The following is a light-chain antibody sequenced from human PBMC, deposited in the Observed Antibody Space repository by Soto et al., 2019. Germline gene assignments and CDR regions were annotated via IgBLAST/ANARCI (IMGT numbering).Light chain of an antibody. Sequence: QSALTQPASVSGSPGQSITISCTGTSSDVGGYNYVSWYQQHPGKAPKLMIYEVNNRPSGISNRFSGSKSGNTASLTISGLQAEDEANYYCSSYTITSAYWVFGGGTKLTVL. CDR2: EVN. CDR3: SSYTITSAYWV. CDR1: SSDVGGYNY. J-gene: IGLJ3*02. V-gene: IGLV2-14*01.